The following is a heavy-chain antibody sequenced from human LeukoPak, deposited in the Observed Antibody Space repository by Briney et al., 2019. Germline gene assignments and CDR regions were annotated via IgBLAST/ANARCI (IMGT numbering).Heavy chain of an antibody. D-gene: IGHD5-18*01. CDR2: MNPNSGNT. V-gene: IGHV1-8*02. J-gene: IGHJ6*03. Sequence: GASVKVSCKASGYTFTGYYMHWVRQAPGQGLEWMGWMNPNSGNTGYAQKFQGRVTMTRNTSISTAYMEMSSLRSEDTAVYYCARVSDSPPALSYYMDVWGKGTTVTISS. CDR1: GYTFTGYY. CDR3: ARVSDSPPALSYYMDV.